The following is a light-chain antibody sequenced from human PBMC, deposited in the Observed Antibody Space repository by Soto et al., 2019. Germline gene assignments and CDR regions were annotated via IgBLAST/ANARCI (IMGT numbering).Light chain of an antibody. Sequence: EIVLTQSPATLSLSPGEGVTLSCRASQSVSSYLAWYQQKPGQAPRLLIYDASNRATGIPARFSGGGSGTDFTLTISSLEPEEFAVYYCQQRSNWPRYTFGQGTKLEIK. CDR2: DAS. CDR3: QQRSNWPRYT. J-gene: IGKJ2*01. CDR1: QSVSSY. V-gene: IGKV3-11*01.